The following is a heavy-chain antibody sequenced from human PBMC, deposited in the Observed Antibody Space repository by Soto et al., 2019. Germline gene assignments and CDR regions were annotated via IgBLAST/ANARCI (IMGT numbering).Heavy chain of an antibody. CDR1: GFTFGDYA. CDR2: IRSKGSGGTS. D-gene: IGHD3-10*01. CDR3: TRDQPITP. V-gene: IGHV3-49*04. J-gene: IGHJ3*01. Sequence: GGSLRLSCTASGFTFGDYAMSWVRQAPGKGLEWVGFIRSKGSGGTSEYAASVKGRFTFSRDDSKSIAYLQMNSLKIEETAVYYCTRDQPITPWGQGTMVTVSS.